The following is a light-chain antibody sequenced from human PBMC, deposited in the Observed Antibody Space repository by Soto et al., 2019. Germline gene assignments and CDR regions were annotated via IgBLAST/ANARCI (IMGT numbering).Light chain of an antibody. CDR1: ESIRTW. J-gene: IGKJ1*01. CDR3: QQYNNYPRT. V-gene: IGKV1-5*01. CDR2: DAS. Sequence: IHMTQSPSTLSASIGERVTITFRASESIRTWLAWYQHKPGKAPKFLIYDASSLESGVPSRFSGSGSGTEFTLTISNLQPDDFATYFCQQYNNYPRTFGQGTKVDI.